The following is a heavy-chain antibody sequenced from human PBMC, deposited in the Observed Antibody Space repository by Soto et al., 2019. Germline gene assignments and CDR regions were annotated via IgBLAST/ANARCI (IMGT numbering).Heavy chain of an antibody. D-gene: IGHD1-26*01. V-gene: IGHV3-21*01. CDR3: ARVHSGSYYYYGMDV. J-gene: IGHJ6*02. CDR1: GFTFSSYS. CDR2: ISSSSSYI. Sequence: VQLVESGGGLVKPGGSLRLSCAASGFTFSSYSMNWVRQAPGKGLEWVSSISSSSSYIYYADSVKGRFTISRDNAKNSLYLQMNSLRAEDTAVYYCARVHSGSYYYYGMDVWGQGTTVTVSS.